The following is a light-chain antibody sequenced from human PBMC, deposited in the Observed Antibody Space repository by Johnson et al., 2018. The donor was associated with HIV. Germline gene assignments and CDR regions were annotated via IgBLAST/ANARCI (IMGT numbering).Light chain of an antibody. CDR2: ENN. V-gene: IGLV1-51*02. CDR3: ATWDSSLSPRGV. J-gene: IGLJ1*01. Sequence: QLVLTQPPSVSAAPGQKVTISCSGSSSNIGSNYVSWFQHLPGAAPKLLIYENNKRPSGIPDRFSGSKSGTSATLGITGLQTGDEADYYCATWDSSLSPRGVFGTGTKVTVL. CDR1: SSNIGSNY.